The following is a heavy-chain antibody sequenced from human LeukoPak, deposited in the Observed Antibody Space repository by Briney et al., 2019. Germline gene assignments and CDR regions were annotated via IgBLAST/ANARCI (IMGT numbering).Heavy chain of an antibody. D-gene: IGHD3-10*01. CDR3: CGLLPREYYFDY. CDR1: GFTFSNYN. V-gene: IGHV3-21*01. CDR2: ISSSSTYI. J-gene: IGHJ4*02. Sequence: GGSLRLSSAAPGFTFSNYNMNWVRKAPGKELEWVSSISSSSTYIYYADSVKGRFTISRDNAKNSLYLQMNSLRAEDTAVYYCCGLLPREYYFDYWGQGTLVTVSS.